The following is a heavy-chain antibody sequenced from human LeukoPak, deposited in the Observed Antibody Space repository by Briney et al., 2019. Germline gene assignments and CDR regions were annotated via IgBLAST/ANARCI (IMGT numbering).Heavy chain of an antibody. CDR1: GFTFSSYE. CDR2: ISSSGSTI. J-gene: IGHJ4*02. D-gene: IGHD4-23*01. Sequence: GGSLRLSCAASGFTFSSYEMNWVRQAPGKGLEWVSYISSSGSTIYYADSVKGRFTISRDNAKNSLYLQMNSLRAEDTAVYYCASALGPKRWVDYWGQGTLVTVSS. CDR3: ASALGPKRWVDY. V-gene: IGHV3-48*03.